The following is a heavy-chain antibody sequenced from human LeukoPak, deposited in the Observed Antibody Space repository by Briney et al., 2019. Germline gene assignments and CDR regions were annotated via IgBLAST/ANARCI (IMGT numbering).Heavy chain of an antibody. J-gene: IGHJ4*02. CDR1: GFTFSSYS. CDR2: ISSSSYI. CDR3: ARAFINVGTSDY. Sequence: PGGSLRLSCAASGFTFSSYSMNWVRQAPGKGLEWVSSISSSSYIYYADSVKGRFTISRDNAKNSLYLQMNSLRAEDTAVYYCARAFINVGTSDYWGQGTLVTVSS. V-gene: IGHV3-21*01. D-gene: IGHD3-10*01.